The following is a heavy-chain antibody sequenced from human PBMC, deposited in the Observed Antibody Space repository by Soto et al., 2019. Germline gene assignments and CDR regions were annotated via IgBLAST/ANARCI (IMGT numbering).Heavy chain of an antibody. Sequence: SETLSLTCTVSGGSISSGGYYWSWIRQHPGKGLEWIGYIYYSGSTYYNPSLKSRVTIPVDTSKNQFSLKLSSVTAADTAVYYCARTISITGTIFDYWGQGTLVTVSS. CDR3: ARTISITGTIFDY. J-gene: IGHJ4*02. CDR2: IYYSGST. CDR1: GGSISSGGYY. D-gene: IGHD1-20*01. V-gene: IGHV4-31*02.